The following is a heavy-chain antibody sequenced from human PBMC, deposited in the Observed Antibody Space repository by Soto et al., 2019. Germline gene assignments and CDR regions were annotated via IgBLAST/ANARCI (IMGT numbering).Heavy chain of an antibody. J-gene: IGHJ5*02. CDR2: FIPIFGTA. D-gene: IGHD6-19*01. Sequence: QVQLVQSGAEVKKPGSSVKVSCKASGGTFNNYAISWVRQAPGQGLEWMGGFIPIFGTASYAQKFQGSVTITADESTNTAYMELSSLRSEDTAVYYCARDSSGRGWFDPWGQGTLVTVSS. CDR1: GGTFNNYA. CDR3: ARDSSGRGWFDP. V-gene: IGHV1-69*01.